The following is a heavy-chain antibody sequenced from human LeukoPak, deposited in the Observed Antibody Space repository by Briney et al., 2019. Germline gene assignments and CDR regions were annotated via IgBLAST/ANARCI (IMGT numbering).Heavy chain of an antibody. D-gene: IGHD4-17*01. CDR1: GGSFSGYY. J-gene: IGHJ4*02. Sequence: SETLSLTCAVYGGSFSGYYWSWIRQPPGKGLEWIGEINHSGSTNYNPSLKSQVTISVDTSKNQFSLKLSSVTAADTAVYYCARALQRLLNYWGQGTLVTVSS. CDR3: ARALQRLLNY. V-gene: IGHV4-34*01. CDR2: INHSGST.